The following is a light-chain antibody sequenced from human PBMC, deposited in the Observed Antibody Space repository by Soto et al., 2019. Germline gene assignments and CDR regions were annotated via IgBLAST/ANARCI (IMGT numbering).Light chain of an antibody. J-gene: IGKJ1*01. V-gene: IGKV3-15*01. CDR2: AAS. Sequence: EIVMTQSPATLSVSPGERATLSCRASQSGSSNLAWYQQKPGQATMLLIYAASTRATGIPAKFSGSASGTEFTLTISGLQSEDFAVYYCQQYNTWPRTFGQGTKVEIK. CDR3: QQYNTWPRT. CDR1: QSGSSN.